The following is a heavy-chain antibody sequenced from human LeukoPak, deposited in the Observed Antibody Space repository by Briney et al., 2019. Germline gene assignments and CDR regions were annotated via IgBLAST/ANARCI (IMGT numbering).Heavy chain of an antibody. CDR3: AQGGYCSSTSCYNAEYFQH. J-gene: IGHJ1*01. V-gene: IGHV4-4*07. CDR1: GGSISSYY. Sequence: SETLSLTCTVSGGSISSYYWSWIRQPAGKGLEWIGRIYTSGSTNYNPSLKSRVTMSVDTSKNQFSLKLSSVTAADTAVYYCAQGGYCSSTSCYNAEYFQHWGQGTLVTVSS. CDR2: IYTSGST. D-gene: IGHD2-2*01.